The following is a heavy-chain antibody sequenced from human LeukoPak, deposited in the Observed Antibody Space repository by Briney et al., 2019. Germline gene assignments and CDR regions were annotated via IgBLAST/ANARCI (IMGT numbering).Heavy chain of an antibody. J-gene: IGHJ4*02. Sequence: GGSLRLSSAASGFPLSSYSINWVRQAPGKGLEWVSYISSSGSAIYYVDSVKGRFTVSRDNAKNSLFLQMNSPRAEDTAVYYCARVKGSYFDYWGQGALVTVSS. D-gene: IGHD2-15*01. V-gene: IGHV3-48*01. CDR1: GFPLSSYS. CDR3: ARVKGSYFDY. CDR2: ISSSGSAI.